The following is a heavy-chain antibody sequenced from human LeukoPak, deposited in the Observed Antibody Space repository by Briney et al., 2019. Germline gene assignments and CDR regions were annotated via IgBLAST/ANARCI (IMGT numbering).Heavy chain of an antibody. CDR3: AKRGVVTRVILVGFHKEAYYFDS. J-gene: IGHJ4*02. V-gene: IGHV3-23*01. D-gene: IGHD3-22*01. CDR1: GITLSNYG. Sequence: PGGSLRLSCAVSGITLSNYGMSWVRQAPGKGLEWVGGISGSGGGTIYADPVKGRFTISRDNAKTTLYLQMHSLRAEATAVYFCAKRGVVTRVILVGFHKEAYYFDSWGQGALVTVSS. CDR2: ISGSGGGT.